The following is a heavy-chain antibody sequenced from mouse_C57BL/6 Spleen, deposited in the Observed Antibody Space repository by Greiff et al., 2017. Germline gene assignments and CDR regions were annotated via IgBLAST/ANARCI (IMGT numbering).Heavy chain of an antibody. CDR3: ARGLRLRAMDY. CDR2: INPNYGTT. CDR1: GYSFTDYN. Sequence: EVKLMESGPELVQPGASVKISCKASGYSFTDYNMNWVKQSNGKSLEWIGVINPNYGTTSYNQKFKGKATLTVDQSSSTAYMQLNSLTSEDSAVYYCARGLRLRAMDYWGQGTSVTVSS. D-gene: IGHD3-2*02. J-gene: IGHJ4*01. V-gene: IGHV1-39*01.